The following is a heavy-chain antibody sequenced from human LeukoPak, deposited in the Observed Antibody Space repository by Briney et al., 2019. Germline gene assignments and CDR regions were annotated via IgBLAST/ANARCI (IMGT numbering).Heavy chain of an antibody. CDR3: AREARGMATNAHDAFDI. CDR1: GGSITSGDYH. V-gene: IGHV4-31*03. J-gene: IGHJ3*02. Sequence: VKPSQTLSLTCTVSGGSITSGDYHWRWIRQYPGKGLEWIGYIYHSGSTYYNPSLKSRLTISVDTSKNQFSLKLSSLTAADTAVYYCAREARGMATNAHDAFDIWGQGTMVTVSS. D-gene: IGHD5-12*01. CDR2: IYHSGST.